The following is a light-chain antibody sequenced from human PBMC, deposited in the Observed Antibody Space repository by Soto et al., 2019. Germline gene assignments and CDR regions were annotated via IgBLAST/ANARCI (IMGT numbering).Light chain of an antibody. Sequence: QAVLTPPPSASGTPGQRVTIACSGSSSNIGSNYVYWYTQLPGTAPKLLIYRNNQRPSGVPDRFSGYKSGTSASLAISGLRSEDEADYYCAAWDDSLSGRGVVFGGGTKLTVL. CDR1: SSNIGSNY. V-gene: IGLV1-47*01. CDR3: AAWDDSLSGRGVV. J-gene: IGLJ2*01. CDR2: RNN.